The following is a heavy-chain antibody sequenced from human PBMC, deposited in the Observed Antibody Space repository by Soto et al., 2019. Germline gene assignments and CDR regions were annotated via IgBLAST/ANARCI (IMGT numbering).Heavy chain of an antibody. J-gene: IGHJ4*02. Sequence: GGSLRLSCAASGFTFSSYAMHWVRQAPGKGLEWVAVISYDGSNKYYADSVKGRFTISRDNSKNTLYLQMNSLRAEDTAVYYCARDPGEALVLSYYFDYWGQGTLVTVSS. CDR2: ISYDGSNK. D-gene: IGHD6-13*01. CDR1: GFTFSSYA. V-gene: IGHV3-30*04. CDR3: ARDPGEALVLSYYFDY.